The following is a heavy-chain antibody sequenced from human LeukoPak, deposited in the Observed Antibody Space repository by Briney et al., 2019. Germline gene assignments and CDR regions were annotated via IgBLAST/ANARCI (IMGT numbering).Heavy chain of an antibody. CDR2: IYYSGST. D-gene: IGHD6-13*01. V-gene: IGHV4-59*01. CDR3: ARGLAAAGTSYFDY. Sequence: SETLSLTCTVSGGSINSYYWSWIRQPPGKGLEWIGYIYYSGSTNYSPSLKGRVTISVDTSKNQFSLKLSSVTAADTAVYYCARGLAAAGTSYFDYWGQGTLVSVSS. J-gene: IGHJ4*02. CDR1: GGSINSYY.